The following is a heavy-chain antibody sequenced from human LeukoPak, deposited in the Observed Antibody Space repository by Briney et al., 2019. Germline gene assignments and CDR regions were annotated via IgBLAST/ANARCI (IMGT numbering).Heavy chain of an antibody. D-gene: IGHD3-22*01. CDR1: GFTFSSYG. Sequence: HPGGSLRLSCAASGFTFSSYGMHWVRQAPGKGLEWVAFIRYDGSNKYYADSVKGRFTISRDNSKNTLYLQMNSLRAEDTAVYYCARGNPYYYDSSGYYLLDYWGQGTLVTVSS. V-gene: IGHV3-30*02. J-gene: IGHJ4*02. CDR3: ARGNPYYYDSSGYYLLDY. CDR2: IRYDGSNK.